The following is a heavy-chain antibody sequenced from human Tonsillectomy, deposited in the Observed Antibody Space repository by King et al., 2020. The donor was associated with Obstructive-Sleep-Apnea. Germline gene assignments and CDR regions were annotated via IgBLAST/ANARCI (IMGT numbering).Heavy chain of an antibody. V-gene: IGHV3-21*01. Sequence: VQLVESGGGLVKPGGSLRLSCAASGFTFSSYSMNWVRQAPGKGLEWVSSISSSSSYIYYADSVKGRFTISRDNAKNSLYLQMNSLRAEDTAVDYCAGDVTYGSGYIYYYYGMDVWGQGTTVTVSS. J-gene: IGHJ6*02. CDR2: ISSSSSYI. CDR3: AGDVTYGSGYIYYYYGMDV. D-gene: IGHD3-10*01. CDR1: GFTFSSYS.